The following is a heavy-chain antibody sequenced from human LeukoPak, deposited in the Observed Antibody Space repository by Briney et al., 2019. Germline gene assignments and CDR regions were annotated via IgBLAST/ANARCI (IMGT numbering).Heavy chain of an antibody. CDR1: GFTFSSYA. CDR3: ARALPSPYCGGDCYSGAFDY. Sequence: PGRSLRLSCAASGFTFSSYAMHWVRQAPGKGLEWVAVISYDGSNKYYADSVKGRFTISRDNSKNTLYLQMNSLRAEDTAVYYCARALPSPYCGGDCYSGAFDYWGQGTLVTVSS. D-gene: IGHD2-21*02. V-gene: IGHV3-30*04. J-gene: IGHJ4*02. CDR2: ISYDGSNK.